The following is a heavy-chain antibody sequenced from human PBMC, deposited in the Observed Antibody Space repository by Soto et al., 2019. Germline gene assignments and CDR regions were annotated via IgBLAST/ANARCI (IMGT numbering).Heavy chain of an antibody. Sequence: GASVKVSCKASGYTFTSYYMHWVRQAPGQGLEWMGIINPSGGSTSYAQKFQGRVTMTRDTSTSTVYMELSSLRSEDTAVYYCARDLRCGTAGTCYYGMDVWGQGTTVTVSS. J-gene: IGHJ6*02. CDR2: INPSGGST. CDR3: ARDLRCGTAGTCYYGMDV. D-gene: IGHD6-19*01. CDR1: GYTFTSYY. V-gene: IGHV1-46*01.